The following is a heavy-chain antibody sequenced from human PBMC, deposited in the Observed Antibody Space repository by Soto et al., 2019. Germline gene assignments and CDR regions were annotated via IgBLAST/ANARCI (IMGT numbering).Heavy chain of an antibody. CDR2: VYTSGTT. CDR3: ARDEPDTGEGFDI. Sequence: QVQLQESGPGLVKPSETLSLTCSVSGASMNTYFWSWIRQPAGQGLEWIGRVYTSGTTNYNPSLKRRVTMSVDTSKKQVSLKLISLTAADTGLYYCARDEPDTGEGFDIWGQGTMVTVSS. J-gene: IGHJ3*02. CDR1: GASMNTYF. D-gene: IGHD3-10*01. V-gene: IGHV4-4*07.